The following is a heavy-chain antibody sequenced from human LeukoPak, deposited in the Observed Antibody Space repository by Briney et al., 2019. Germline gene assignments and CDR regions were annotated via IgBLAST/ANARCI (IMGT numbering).Heavy chain of an antibody. CDR2: ISSSGSTI. CDR1: GFTFSSYE. Sequence: GGSLRLSCAASGFTFSSYEMNWVRQAPGKGLEWVSYISSSGSTIYYADSVKGRFTISRDNAKNSLYLQMNSLRAEDTAVYYCARDIGYNYVDYWGQGTLVTVSS. D-gene: IGHD5-24*01. J-gene: IGHJ4*02. V-gene: IGHV3-48*03. CDR3: ARDIGYNYVDY.